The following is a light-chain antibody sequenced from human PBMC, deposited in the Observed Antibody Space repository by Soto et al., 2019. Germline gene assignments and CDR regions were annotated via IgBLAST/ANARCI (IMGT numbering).Light chain of an antibody. CDR2: YAS. Sequence: EVMMTQSPATLSVSPGEGATLSCRASQSVRNNLAWYQQKPGQPPRLLIYYASTRATGVPPRFSGSGSGTEFTLTISSLQSEDFALYYCQQYNDWPPITFGQGTRLVIK. J-gene: IGKJ5*01. CDR3: QQYNDWPPIT. V-gene: IGKV3-15*01. CDR1: QSVRNN.